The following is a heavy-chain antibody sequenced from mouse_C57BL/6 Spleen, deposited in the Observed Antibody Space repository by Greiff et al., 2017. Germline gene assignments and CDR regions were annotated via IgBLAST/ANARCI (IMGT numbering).Heavy chain of an antibody. CDR1: GYTFTSYW. Sequence: QVQLQQPGAELVKPGASVKMSCKASGYTFTSYWITWVKQRPGQGLEWIGDLYPGSGSTNYNEKFKSKATLTVDTSSSTAYMQLSSLTSEDSAVYYCARDDGYYDAMDYGGQGTSVTVSS. J-gene: IGHJ4*01. V-gene: IGHV1-55*01. CDR2: LYPGSGST. CDR3: ARDDGYYDAMDY. D-gene: IGHD2-3*01.